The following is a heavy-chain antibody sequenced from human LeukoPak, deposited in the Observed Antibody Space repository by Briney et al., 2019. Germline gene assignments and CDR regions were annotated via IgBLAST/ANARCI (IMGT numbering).Heavy chain of an antibody. D-gene: IGHD2-15*01. CDR2: IIPIFGTA. J-gene: IGHJ4*02. CDR1: GGTFSSYA. Sequence: GSSVKVSCKASGGTFSSYAISWVRQAPGQGLEWMGGIIPIFGTANYAQKFQGRVTITADKSTSTAYMELSSLRSEDTAVYYCARSYCSGGSCYSPFDYWGQGTLVTVSS. V-gene: IGHV1-69*06. CDR3: ARSYCSGGSCYSPFDY.